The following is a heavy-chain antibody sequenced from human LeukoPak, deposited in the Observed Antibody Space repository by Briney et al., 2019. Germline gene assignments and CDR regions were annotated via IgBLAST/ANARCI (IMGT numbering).Heavy chain of an antibody. CDR2: IYYSGST. Sequence: SETLSLTCTVSGGSISSYYWSWIRQPPGKGLEWIGYIYYSGSTNYNSSLKSRVTISVDTSKNQFSLKLSSVTAADTAVYYCARVRELWSVTYFDYWGQGTLVTVSS. D-gene: IGHD5-18*01. CDR1: GGSISSYY. CDR3: ARVRELWSVTYFDY. V-gene: IGHV4-59*01. J-gene: IGHJ4*02.